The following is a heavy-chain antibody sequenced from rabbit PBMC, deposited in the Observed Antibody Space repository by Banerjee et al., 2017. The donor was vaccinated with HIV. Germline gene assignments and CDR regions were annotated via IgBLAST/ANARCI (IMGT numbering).Heavy chain of an antibody. CDR3: ARVNGSYYWDL. Sequence: QSLEESGGDLVKPGASLTLTCTASGFSFSGGYYMYWVRQAPGKGLEWIAFIYTGDGNTYYASRAKGRFTISKTSPTTVTLQMTSLTAADTATYFCARVNGSYYWDLWGPGTLVTVS. V-gene: IGHV1S40*01. CDR1: GFSFSGGYY. CDR2: IYTGDGNT. D-gene: IGHD8-1*01. J-gene: IGHJ4*01.